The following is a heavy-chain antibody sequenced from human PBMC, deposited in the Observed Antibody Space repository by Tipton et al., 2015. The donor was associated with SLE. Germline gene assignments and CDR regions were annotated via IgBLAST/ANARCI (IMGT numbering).Heavy chain of an antibody. Sequence: QSGAEVKKPGASVKVSCKASKYTFSNSYIHWVRQAPGQGLECMGWINPNGGVANYAQKFQGRVTMTTDTSIRTAFMDLSSLTSDDAAVYYCARTVNYGLNWFDGWGQGVLVTVSS. J-gene: IGHJ5*02. CDR2: INPNGGVA. CDR3: ARTVNYGLNWFDG. V-gene: IGHV1-2*02. CDR1: KYTFSNSY. D-gene: IGHD3-10*01.